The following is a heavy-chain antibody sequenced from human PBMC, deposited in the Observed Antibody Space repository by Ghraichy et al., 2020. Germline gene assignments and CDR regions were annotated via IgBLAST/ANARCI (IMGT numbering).Heavy chain of an antibody. D-gene: IGHD6-19*01. Sequence: SETLSLTCAVYGGSFSGYYWSWIRQPPGKGLEWIGEINHSGSTNYNPSLKSRVTISVDTSKNQFSLKLSSVTAADTAVYYCARGGIAVGSYWGQGTLVTVSS. CDR2: INHSGST. V-gene: IGHV4-34*01. CDR3: ARGGIAVGSY. CDR1: GGSFSGYY. J-gene: IGHJ4*02.